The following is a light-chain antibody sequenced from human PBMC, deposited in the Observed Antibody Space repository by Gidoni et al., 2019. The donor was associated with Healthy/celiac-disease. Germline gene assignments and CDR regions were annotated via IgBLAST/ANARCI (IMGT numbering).Light chain of an antibody. Sequence: ELVMTQPPATLSVSPGERATLPCRASQSVSSNLAWYQQKPGQAPRLLIYGAATRATGFPARFSGSGSGTEFTLTISSLQSEDFAVYYCQQYNNWPRTFGPGTKVDIK. CDR2: GAA. J-gene: IGKJ3*01. V-gene: IGKV3-15*01. CDR1: QSVSSN. CDR3: QQYNNWPRT.